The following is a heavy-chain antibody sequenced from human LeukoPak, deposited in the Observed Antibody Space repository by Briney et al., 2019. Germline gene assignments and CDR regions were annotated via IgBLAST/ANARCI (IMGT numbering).Heavy chain of an antibody. D-gene: IGHD1-7*01. J-gene: IGHJ4*02. CDR2: ISSGSAYI. Sequence: GGSLRLSCTASGFSFSDYTMNWVRQAPGKALERLSSISSGSAYIRYADSVKGRFTISRDKAKNSLNLQMSSLRAEDTAVYYCASGTTGTTGFNYWGQGTLVTVSS. V-gene: IGHV3-21*01. CDR1: GFSFSDYT. CDR3: ASGTTGTTGFNY.